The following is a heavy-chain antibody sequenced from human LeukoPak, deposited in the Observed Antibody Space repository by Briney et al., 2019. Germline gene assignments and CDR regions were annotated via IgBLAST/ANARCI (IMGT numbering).Heavy chain of an antibody. CDR1: GFTFSGYT. Sequence: GGSLRLSCAASGFTFSGYTMSWVRQAPGKGLEWVSAVSGIGDKTFYADSVKGRFTISRDNSKGTLYLQMSSLRAEDTALYYCARDFHDSSGYYFDYWGRGTLVTVSS. D-gene: IGHD3-22*01. CDR3: ARDFHDSSGYYFDY. V-gene: IGHV3-23*01. J-gene: IGHJ4*02. CDR2: VSGIGDKT.